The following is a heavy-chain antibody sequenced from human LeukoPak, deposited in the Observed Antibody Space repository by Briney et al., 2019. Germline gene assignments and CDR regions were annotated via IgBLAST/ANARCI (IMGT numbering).Heavy chain of an antibody. V-gene: IGHV1-2*02. D-gene: IGHD5-24*01. J-gene: IGHJ4*02. CDR3: ARIGYNHYFDY. CDR1: GYTFTDYY. CDR2: INPNSGGT. Sequence: ASVKVSCKASGYTFTDYYLHWVRQSPGQGLEWMGWINPNSGGTNYAQTFQGRVTMTRDTSITTAYLELSRLRSDDTAVYYCARIGYNHYFDYWGQGTLVTVSS.